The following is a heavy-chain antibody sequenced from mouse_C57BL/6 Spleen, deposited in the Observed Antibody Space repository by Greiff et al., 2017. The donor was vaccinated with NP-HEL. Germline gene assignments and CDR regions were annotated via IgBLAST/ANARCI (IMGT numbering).Heavy chain of an antibody. D-gene: IGHD2-3*01. V-gene: IGHV1-69*01. CDR1: GYTFTSYW. Sequence: QVQLQQSGAELVMPGASVKLSCKASGYTFTSYWMHWVKQRPGQGLEWIGEIDPSDSYTNYNQKFKGKSTLTVDKSSSTAYMQLSSLTSEDSAVYYCARRRYEGFAYWGQGTLVTVSA. J-gene: IGHJ3*01. CDR2: IDPSDSYT. CDR3: ARRRYEGFAY.